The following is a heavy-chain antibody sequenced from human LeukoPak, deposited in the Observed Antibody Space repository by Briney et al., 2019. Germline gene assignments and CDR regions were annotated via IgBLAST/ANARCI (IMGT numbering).Heavy chain of an antibody. V-gene: IGHV3-33*06. Sequence: GGSLRLSCGASGFTFSSYGMHWVRRAPGKGLEWVAVIWYDGSNKYYADSVKGRFTISRDNSKNTLYLQMNSLRAEDTAVYYCAKGNYWFDPWGQGTLVTVSS. CDR1: GFTFSSYG. J-gene: IGHJ5*02. CDR3: AKGNYWFDP. CDR2: IWYDGSNK.